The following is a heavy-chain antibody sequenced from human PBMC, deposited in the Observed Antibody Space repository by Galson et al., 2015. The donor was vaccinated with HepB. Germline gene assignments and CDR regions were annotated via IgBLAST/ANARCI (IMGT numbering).Heavy chain of an antibody. CDR1: GYSFNTYW. V-gene: IGHV5-10-1*01. J-gene: IGHJ4*02. Sequence: QSGAEVKKPGESLRISCKGSGYSFNTYWISWVRQMPGKGLEWMGRIDLSDSYTKYSPSFQGHVIILGDKSISTAYLQWSSLKASATSMYSCARSSMTGSGTRYWGQGTLVTVSS. CDR2: IDLSDSYT. D-gene: IGHD6-13*01. CDR3: ARSSMTGSGTRY.